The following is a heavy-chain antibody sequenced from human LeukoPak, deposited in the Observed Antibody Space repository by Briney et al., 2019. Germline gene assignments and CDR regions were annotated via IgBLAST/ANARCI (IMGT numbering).Heavy chain of an antibody. CDR3: AKVRAPLSGNSYYFDY. V-gene: IGHV3-9*01. D-gene: IGHD1-26*01. Sequence: GGSLRLSCAASGFTFDDYAMHWVRQAPGKGLEWVSGINWNSGGIAYADSVKGRFTISRDNAKNSLYLQMDSLRPEDTALYYCAKVRAPLSGNSYYFDYWGQGTLVTVSS. CDR2: INWNSGGI. CDR1: GFTFDDYA. J-gene: IGHJ4*02.